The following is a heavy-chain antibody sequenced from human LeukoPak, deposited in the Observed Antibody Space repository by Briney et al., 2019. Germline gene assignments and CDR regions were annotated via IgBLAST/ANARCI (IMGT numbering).Heavy chain of an antibody. V-gene: IGHV3-30*02. CDR3: AKDTPDSSAYYLEN. D-gene: IGHD3-22*01. CDR2: IQYDGSNK. J-gene: IGHJ4*02. Sequence: GGSLRLSCAASGFTFSSYGMHWVRQAPGKGLEWVAFIQYDGSNKYYADSVKGRFTISRDNSKNTLYLQMSSLRAEDTAVYYCAKDTPDSSAYYLENWGQGTLVTVSS. CDR1: GFTFSSYG.